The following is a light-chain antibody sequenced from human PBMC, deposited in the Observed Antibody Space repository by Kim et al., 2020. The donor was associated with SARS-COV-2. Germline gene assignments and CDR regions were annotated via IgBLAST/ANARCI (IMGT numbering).Light chain of an antibody. CDR2: GAS. V-gene: IGKV3-20*01. CDR3: QQYGNLIT. Sequence: VLTQSPGTLSLSPGERATLSCRASQSVSSSYLAWYQQKPGQAPRLLIYGASSRATGIPDRFSGSGSGTDFTLTISRLEPEGSAVYYCQQYGNLITFGQGTRLEIK. J-gene: IGKJ5*01. CDR1: QSVSSSY.